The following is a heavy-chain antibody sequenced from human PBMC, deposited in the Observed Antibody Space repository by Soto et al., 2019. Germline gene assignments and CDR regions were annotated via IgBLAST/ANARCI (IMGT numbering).Heavy chain of an antibody. CDR1: GFTFSKYA. Sequence: EVQLLESGGGLVKPGGSLRLSCVASGFTFSKYAMSWVRLAPGKGLEWVSSISANGGITDYADSVKGRFTISRYNFQYILSLQMDSLTGDDTALYFCAKDKYTDSVRKIWFFDYWGRGTLVTVSS. CDR2: ISANGGIT. V-gene: IGHV3-23*01. J-gene: IGHJ2*01. D-gene: IGHD2-15*01. CDR3: AKDKYTDSVRKIWFFDY.